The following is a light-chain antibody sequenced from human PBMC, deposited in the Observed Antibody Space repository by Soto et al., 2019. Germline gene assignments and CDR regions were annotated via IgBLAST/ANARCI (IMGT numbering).Light chain of an antibody. Sequence: IQMTQSPSSLSASVGDRVTITCRASQSISSYLNWYQQKPGKAPKVLIYAASSLQSGVPSRFSGRGSGTYFTLIISSLQPEDFASYFCQQSYSSPATLGQGTKV. CDR3: QQSYSSPAT. CDR1: QSISSY. V-gene: IGKV1-39*01. J-gene: IGKJ1*01. CDR2: AAS.